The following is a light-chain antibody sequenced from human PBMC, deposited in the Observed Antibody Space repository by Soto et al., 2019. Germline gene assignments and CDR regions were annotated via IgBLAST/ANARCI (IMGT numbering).Light chain of an antibody. V-gene: IGKV3-15*01. J-gene: IGKJ1*01. Sequence: EIVMTQSPATLSVSPGDTAILSCRASQSVSSNLAWYQQKPGQAPRLLISGASTRATGIPARFSGSGSGTEFTLTISSLQSEDFAVYYCHQYNNWPPWTFGQGTKVEIK. CDR3: HQYNNWPPWT. CDR2: GAS. CDR1: QSVSSN.